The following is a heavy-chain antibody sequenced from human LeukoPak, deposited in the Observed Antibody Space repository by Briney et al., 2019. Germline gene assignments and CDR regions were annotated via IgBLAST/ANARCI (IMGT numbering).Heavy chain of an antibody. CDR3: AREDYYGSGSYYNLPY. D-gene: IGHD3-10*01. V-gene: IGHV1-69*05. J-gene: IGHJ4*02. CDR2: IIPIFGTA. CDR1: GGTFSSYA. Sequence: SVKVSCKASGGTFSSYAISWVRQAPGQGLEWMGRIIPIFGTANYAQKFQGRVTITTDESTSTAYMELSSLRSEDTAVYYCAREDYYGSGSYYNLPYWGQGTLVTVSS.